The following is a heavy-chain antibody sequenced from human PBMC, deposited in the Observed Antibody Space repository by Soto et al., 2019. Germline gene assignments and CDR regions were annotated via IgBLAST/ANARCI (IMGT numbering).Heavy chain of an antibody. CDR2: IFYSGST. V-gene: IGHV4-31*03. Sequence: SETLSLTCSVSGGSISSGGYYWSWIRQHPGKGPEWIGYIFYSGSTHYNPSLKSRITISVDTSKNQFSLRLSSVTAADTAVYYCARGRNWKFDYWGQGTLVTVSS. D-gene: IGHD1-20*01. CDR3: ARGRNWKFDY. J-gene: IGHJ4*02. CDR1: GGSISSGGYY.